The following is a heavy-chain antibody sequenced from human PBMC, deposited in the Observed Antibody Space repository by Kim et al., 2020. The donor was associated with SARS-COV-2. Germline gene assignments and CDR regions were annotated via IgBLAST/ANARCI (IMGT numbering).Heavy chain of an antibody. CDR3: AKEGTSGTFPDY. V-gene: IGHV3-30*18. Sequence: GGSLRLSCAVSGFTFRNYGMHGVRQAPGKGLEWVALISFDGSKTYYVDSVKGRFTISRDNSKNTLFLHMFALGDEDTAVYYCAKEGTSGTFPDYWGQGTLVTVSS. J-gene: IGHJ4*02. CDR2: ISFDGSKT. CDR1: GFTFRNYG. D-gene: IGHD3-10*01.